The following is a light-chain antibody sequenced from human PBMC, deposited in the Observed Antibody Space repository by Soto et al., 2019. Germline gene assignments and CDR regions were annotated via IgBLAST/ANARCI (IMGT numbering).Light chain of an antibody. CDR3: NSFRVNRLYV. J-gene: IGLJ1*01. Sequence: QSVLAQPASVSGSPGQTITICCTGTSSDVGGYNAVSWYQHHPGKAPKLIIYEVTHRPAGVSDRFSASKSGNTASLTISGLQAEDEADYYCNSFRVNRLYVFGTGTKVTVL. CDR1: SSDVGGYNA. CDR2: EVT. V-gene: IGLV2-14*01.